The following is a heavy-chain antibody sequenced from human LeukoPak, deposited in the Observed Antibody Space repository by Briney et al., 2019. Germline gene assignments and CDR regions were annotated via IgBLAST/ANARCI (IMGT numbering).Heavy chain of an antibody. CDR1: EFTFSSYA. J-gene: IGHJ4*02. D-gene: IGHD4-17*01. V-gene: IGHV3-21*01. CDR2: TSGRGVYI. Sequence: GGSLRLSCVASEFTFSSYALNWVRQAPGKGLEWVSSTSGRGVYISYADSVKGRFTISKDDVKNSVFLQINRLRAEDTAVYYCASARLYGDFFDHWGQGTLVSVSS. CDR3: ASARLYGDFFDH.